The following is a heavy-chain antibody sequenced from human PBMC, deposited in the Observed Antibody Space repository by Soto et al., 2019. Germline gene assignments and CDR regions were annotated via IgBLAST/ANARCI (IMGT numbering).Heavy chain of an antibody. CDR2: IWYDGSKK. J-gene: IGHJ3*02. D-gene: IGHD4-17*01. V-gene: IGHV3-33*01. Sequence: QVQLVESGGGVVQPGRSLRLSCAASGFSFSGYGMHWVRQAPGKGLEWVAIIWYDGSKKYYADSVKGRFTICRDNSKNTLYLQRYSLRAADTAVYYCARDRYPVSTQGDYALDIWGQGTMVTVSS. CDR1: GFSFSGYG. CDR3: ARDRYPVSTQGDYALDI.